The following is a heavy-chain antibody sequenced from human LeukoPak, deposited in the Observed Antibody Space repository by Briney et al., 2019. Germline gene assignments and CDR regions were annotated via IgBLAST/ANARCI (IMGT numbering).Heavy chain of an antibody. CDR2: INPNSGGT. CDR1: GYTFTGYY. V-gene: IGHV1-2*02. J-gene: IGHJ4*02. CDR3: ARDYEPRYYYDSSGYSGFDY. Sequence: GASVKVSCKASGYTFTGYYMHWVRQAPGQGLEWMGWINPNSGGTNYAQKFQGRVTMTRDTSISTAYMELRSLRSDDTAVYYCARDYEPRYYYDSSGYSGFDYWGQGTLVTVSS. D-gene: IGHD3-22*01.